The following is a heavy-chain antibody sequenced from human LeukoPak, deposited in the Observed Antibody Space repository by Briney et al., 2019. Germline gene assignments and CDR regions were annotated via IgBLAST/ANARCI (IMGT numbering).Heavy chain of an antibody. Sequence: GGSLRLSCAASGFTFSDHYMTWIRQAPGKGLEWVSYISSTGSTIYYADSVKGRFTISRDNAKNSLYLQMNSLSVEDTAVYYCARDGGTLTSRFDYWGQGTLVTVSS. CDR2: ISSTGSTI. J-gene: IGHJ4*02. D-gene: IGHD4-11*01. CDR3: ARDGGTLTSRFDY. CDR1: GFTFSDHY. V-gene: IGHV3-11*04.